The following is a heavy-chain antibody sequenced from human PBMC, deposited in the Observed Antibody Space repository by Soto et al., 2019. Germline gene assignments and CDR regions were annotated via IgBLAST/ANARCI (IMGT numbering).Heavy chain of an antibody. CDR3: ARPNSGSYSGGGAFDI. CDR2: ISAYNGNT. CDR1: GYTFTSYG. V-gene: IGHV1-18*01. D-gene: IGHD1-26*01. J-gene: IGHJ3*02. Sequence: QVQLVQSGAEVKKPGASVKVSCKASGYTFTSYGISWVRQAPGQGLEWMGWISAYNGNTNYAQKLQGRVTMTTDTSTSTAYMEMRSLRSEDTAVYYCARPNSGSYSGGGAFDIWGQGTMVTVSS.